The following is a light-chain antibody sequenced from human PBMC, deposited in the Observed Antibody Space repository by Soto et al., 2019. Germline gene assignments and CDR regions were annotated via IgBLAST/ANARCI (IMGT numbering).Light chain of an antibody. CDR3: KQYSKWPLS. CDR1: QSISNN. J-gene: IGKJ3*01. Sequence: EMLMTQSPATLSVSPGERVTLSCRASQSISNNLAWYQQKPGQAPRLLIYGASTRATDIPARFSGSGSGTEFTLTISTLQSEDFAVYYCKQYSKWPLSFGPGTKVENK. V-gene: IGKV3-15*01. CDR2: GAS.